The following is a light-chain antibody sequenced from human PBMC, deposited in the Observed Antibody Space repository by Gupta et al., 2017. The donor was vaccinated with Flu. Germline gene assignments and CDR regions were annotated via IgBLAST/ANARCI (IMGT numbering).Light chain of an antibody. V-gene: IGLV1-44*01. CDR2: SHN. CDR1: RSNIGSNT. CDR3: ASWDDGLDGYV. J-gene: IGLJ1*01. Sequence: QSVLTQPPSASGTPGQRVSISCSGGRSNIGSNTVNWYQHVPGTAPKLLIHSHNQRPSGVPDRFSGSTSGTSASLAIRGLQSEDEAAYYCASWDDGLDGYVFGTGTEVTVL.